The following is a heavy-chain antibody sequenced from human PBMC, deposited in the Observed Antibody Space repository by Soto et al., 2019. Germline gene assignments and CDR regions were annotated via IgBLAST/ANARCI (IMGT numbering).Heavy chain of an antibody. CDR2: ISGSGGST. Sequence: LRLSCAASGFTFSSYAMSWVRQAPGKGLEWVSAISGSGGSTYYADSVKGRFTISRDNSKNTLYLQMNSLRAEDTAVYYCAKDPSHFNDYGDHFDYWGQGTLVTVSS. J-gene: IGHJ4*02. D-gene: IGHD4-17*01. V-gene: IGHV3-23*01. CDR3: AKDPSHFNDYGDHFDY. CDR1: GFTFSSYA.